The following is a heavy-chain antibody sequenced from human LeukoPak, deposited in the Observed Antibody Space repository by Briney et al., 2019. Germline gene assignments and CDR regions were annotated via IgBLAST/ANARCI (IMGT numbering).Heavy chain of an antibody. J-gene: IGHJ4*02. Sequence: PGGSLRLSCAASGFTFSNAWMSWVRQAPGKGLEWVSYISSSGNTVYYADSVKGRFTISRDNAKNSLYLQMNSLRAEDTAVYYCARNWNWDYYFDYWGQGTLVTVSS. D-gene: IGHD1-7*01. CDR1: GFTFSNAW. CDR3: ARNWNWDYYFDY. CDR2: ISSSGNTV. V-gene: IGHV3-11*04.